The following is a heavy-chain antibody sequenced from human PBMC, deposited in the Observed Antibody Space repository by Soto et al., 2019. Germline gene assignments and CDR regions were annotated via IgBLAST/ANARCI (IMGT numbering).Heavy chain of an antibody. Sequence: PGESHKNSSKGSGYSFISYWIGWVRQMTGKGLEWMGIIYPGDSDTRYSPSFQGQVTISADKSISTAYLQWSSLKASDTAMYYCARPTMVRGVLNWFDPWGQGTLVTVSS. V-gene: IGHV5-51*01. J-gene: IGHJ5*02. CDR3: ARPTMVRGVLNWFDP. CDR2: IYPGDSDT. D-gene: IGHD3-10*01. CDR1: GYSFISYW.